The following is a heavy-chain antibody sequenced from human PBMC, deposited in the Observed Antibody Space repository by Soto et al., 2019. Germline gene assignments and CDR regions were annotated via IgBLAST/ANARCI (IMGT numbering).Heavy chain of an antibody. J-gene: IGHJ4*02. CDR2: INAGNGNT. CDR3: ARAPPGYSSGWYAPTTGF. D-gene: IGHD6-19*01. Sequence: GASVKVSCTASGYTFTSYAMHWVRQAPGQRLEWMGWINAGNGNTKYSQKFQGRVTITRDTSASTAYMELSSLRSEDTAVYYCARAPPGYSSGWYAPTTGFWGQGTLVTVSS. V-gene: IGHV1-3*01. CDR1: GYTFTSYA.